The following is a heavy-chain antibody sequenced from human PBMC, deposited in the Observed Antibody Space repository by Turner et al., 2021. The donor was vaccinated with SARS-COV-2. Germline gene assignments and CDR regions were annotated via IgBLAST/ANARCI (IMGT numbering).Heavy chain of an antibody. Sequence: QVQLVQSGAEVKQPGASVKVSCKASGYTFTGYYMHWVRQAPGQGLEWMGWINPNSGGTNYAQKFQGRVTMTRDTSISTAYMDLSRLRSDDTAVYYCAREGAPVSSSSRVWFDPWGQGTLVTVSS. D-gene: IGHD6-6*01. CDR1: GYTFTGYY. V-gene: IGHV1-2*02. CDR2: INPNSGGT. J-gene: IGHJ5*02. CDR3: AREGAPVSSSSRVWFDP.